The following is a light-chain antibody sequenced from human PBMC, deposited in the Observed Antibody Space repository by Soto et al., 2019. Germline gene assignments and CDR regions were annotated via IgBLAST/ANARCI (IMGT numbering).Light chain of an antibody. CDR1: QSISSY. CDR2: AAS. Sequence: DIQMTQSPSSLSASVGDRVTITCRASQSISSYLNWYQQKPGKAPKLLIYAASSVQSGVPSRFSGSGSGTDFTLTISSLQPEDFPTYYWQQSYSTPWFTFGPGTKVDIK. V-gene: IGKV1-39*01. J-gene: IGKJ3*01. CDR3: QQSYSTPWFT.